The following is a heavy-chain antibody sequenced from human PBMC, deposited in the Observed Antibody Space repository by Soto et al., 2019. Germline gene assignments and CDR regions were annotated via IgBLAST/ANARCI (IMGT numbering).Heavy chain of an antibody. CDR2: IYSGGST. Sequence: PGGSLILSCAASGFTVSSNYMSWVRQAPGKGLEWVSVIYSGGSTYYADSVKGRFTISRDNSKNTLYLQMNSLRAEDTAVYYCARGCSGGSCHPGGAFDIWGQGTMVTVSS. CDR1: GFTVSSNY. V-gene: IGHV3-66*01. CDR3: ARGCSGGSCHPGGAFDI. D-gene: IGHD2-15*01. J-gene: IGHJ3*02.